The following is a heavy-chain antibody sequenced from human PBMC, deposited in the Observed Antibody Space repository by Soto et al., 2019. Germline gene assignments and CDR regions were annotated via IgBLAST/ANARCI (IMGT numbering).Heavy chain of an antibody. Sequence: ASVKVSCKASGYTFTSYAMHWVRQAPGQRLEWMGWISAYNGNTNYAQKLQGRVTMTTDTSTSTAYMELRSLRSDDTAVYYCARARRGGLPDDAFDIWGQGTMVTVSS. V-gene: IGHV1-18*01. CDR2: ISAYNGNT. J-gene: IGHJ3*02. D-gene: IGHD2-2*01. CDR3: ARARRGGLPDDAFDI. CDR1: GYTFTSYA.